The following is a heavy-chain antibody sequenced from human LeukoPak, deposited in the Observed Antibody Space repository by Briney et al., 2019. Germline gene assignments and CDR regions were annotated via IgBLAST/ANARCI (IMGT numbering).Heavy chain of an antibody. D-gene: IGHD3-22*01. V-gene: IGHV4-59*11. CDR1: GGSISSHY. J-gene: IGHJ5*02. CDR2: INYREHT. CDR3: ARRYRGDSSNWDWFDP. Sequence: LETLSLTCTVSGGSISSHYWTWIRQPPGKGLEWIGYINYREHTNYNPSLKSRVAISVDMSKNQFSLKLTSVTAADTAVYYCARRYRGDSSNWDWFDPWGQGTLVTVSS.